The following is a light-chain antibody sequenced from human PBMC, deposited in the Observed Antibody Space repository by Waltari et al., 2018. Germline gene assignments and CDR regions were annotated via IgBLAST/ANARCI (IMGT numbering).Light chain of an antibody. CDR3: QRYDNLPIFA. Sequence: DIQLTQSPSSLSASVGDSVTITCLASQAITNYLNWYQQRPGKAPKLLIHDASKLETGVPSRFSGSQSGTVFTLTISNLQPEDVGTYFCQRYDNLPIFAFGPGTKVDI. CDR1: QAITNY. CDR2: DAS. J-gene: IGKJ3*01. V-gene: IGKV1-33*01.